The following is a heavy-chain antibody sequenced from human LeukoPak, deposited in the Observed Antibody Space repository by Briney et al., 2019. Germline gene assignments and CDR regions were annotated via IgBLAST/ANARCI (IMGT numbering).Heavy chain of an antibody. CDR3: AWALGRGVTAFGI. J-gene: IGHJ3*02. CDR2: VSSSGGT. D-gene: IGHD3-10*01. V-gene: IGHV4-4*07. Sequence: PSETLSLTCTVSGGSVSTNYWSWIRQPAGKGLEWIGRVSSSGGTYYNPSLKSRVTMSLDTSKNQFSLRLNSVTAADTAVYYCAWALGRGVTAFGIWGQGTMVTVSS. CDR1: GGSVSTNY.